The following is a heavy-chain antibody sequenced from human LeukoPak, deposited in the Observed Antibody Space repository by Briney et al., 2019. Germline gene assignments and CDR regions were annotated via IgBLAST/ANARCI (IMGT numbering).Heavy chain of an antibody. J-gene: IGHJ4*02. CDR1: GGSISSYY. CDR2: ISSSGST. CDR3: AKEGRSTTDGF. D-gene: IGHD1-14*01. V-gene: IGHV4-4*07. Sequence: TDTLSLTCTVSGGSISSYYWSWIRQPAGKGLEWIGRISSSGSTNYNPSLQSRVTMSVDTSKNQFSLKVNSVTAADTAVYYCAKEGRSTTDGFWGQGTLVTVSS.